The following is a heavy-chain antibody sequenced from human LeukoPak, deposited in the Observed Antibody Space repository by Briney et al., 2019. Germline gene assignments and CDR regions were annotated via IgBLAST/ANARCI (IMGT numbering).Heavy chain of an antibody. CDR1: GYTVSGYC. CDR2: INPNSGGT. J-gene: IGHJ6*02. D-gene: IGHD4-23*01. V-gene: IGHV1-2*02. CDR3: ARAAVTHYYYGMDV. Sequence: ASGKVSFTASGYTVSGYCVDWVGRAPGQGLEWMGWINPNSGGTNYAQTFPGRVTMTWDTSISTACMELSRLRSDDTAVYYCARAAVTHYYYGMDVWGQGTTVTVS.